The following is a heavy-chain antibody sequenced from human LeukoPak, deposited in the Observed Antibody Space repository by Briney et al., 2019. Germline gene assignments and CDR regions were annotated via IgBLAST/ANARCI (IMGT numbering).Heavy chain of an antibody. CDR1: GFAFSSYS. J-gene: IGHJ4*02. CDR3: ARDTHDSSGWN. D-gene: IGHD3-22*01. Sequence: PGGSLRLSCAASGFAFSSYSMNWVRQVPGKGLEWVSSISSSSSYIYYADSVKGRFTISRDNAKNSLYLQMNSLRAEDTAVYYCARDTHDSSGWNWGQGTLVTVSS. CDR2: ISSSSSYI. V-gene: IGHV3-21*01.